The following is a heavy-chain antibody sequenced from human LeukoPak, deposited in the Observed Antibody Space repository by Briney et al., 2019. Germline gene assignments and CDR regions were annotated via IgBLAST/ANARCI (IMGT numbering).Heavy chain of an antibody. J-gene: IGHJ4*02. CDR2: ISGRGGST. V-gene: IGHV3-23*01. D-gene: IGHD2-15*01. CDR1: GFTFSSYA. CDR3: AKARYCSGGSCYSDY. Sequence: GGSLRLSCAASGFTFSSYAMSWVRQAPGKGLEWVSGISGRGGSTYYADSVKGRFTISRDNSKNTLYLQMNSLRAEDTAVYYCAKARYCSGGSCYSDYWGQGTLVTVSS.